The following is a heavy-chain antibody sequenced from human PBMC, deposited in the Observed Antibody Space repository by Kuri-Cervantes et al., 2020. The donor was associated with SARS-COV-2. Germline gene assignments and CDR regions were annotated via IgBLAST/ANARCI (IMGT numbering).Heavy chain of an antibody. CDR2: ISYDGSNK. CDR3: ARSKVLERYYYYYYGMDV. J-gene: IGHJ6*02. D-gene: IGHD1-1*01. V-gene: IGHV3-30*07. CDR1: GFTFSSYA. Sequence: LSLTCAASGFTFSSYAMHWVRQAPGKGLEWVAVISYDGSNKYYADSVKGRFTISRDNSKNTLYLQMNSLRAEDTAVYYCARSKVLERYYYYYYGMDVWGQGTTVTVSS.